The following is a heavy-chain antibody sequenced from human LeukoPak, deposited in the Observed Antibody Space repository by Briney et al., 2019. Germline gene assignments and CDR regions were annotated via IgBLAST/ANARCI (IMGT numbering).Heavy chain of an antibody. J-gene: IGHJ4*02. CDR2: ISGSGGST. CDR1: GFTFSSYA. Sequence: GSLRLSCAASGFTFSSYAMSWVRQAPGKGLEWVSAISGSGGSTYYADSVKGRFTISRDNSKNTLYLQMNSLRAEDTAVYYCAKAPYYYGSGSYFDYWGQGTLVTVSS. V-gene: IGHV3-23*01. D-gene: IGHD3-10*01. CDR3: AKAPYYYGSGSYFDY.